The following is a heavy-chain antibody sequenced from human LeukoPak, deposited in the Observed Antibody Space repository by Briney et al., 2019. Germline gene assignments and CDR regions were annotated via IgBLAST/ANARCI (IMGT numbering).Heavy chain of an antibody. Sequence: ASVKVSCKASGYXFTSYGISWVRQAPGQGHEWLGWISAYNGNTNYAQKLQGRVTMTTDTSTSTAYMELRSLRSDDTAVYYCATDLITIFGVVITRYGMDVWGQGTTVTVSS. CDR1: GYXFTSYG. J-gene: IGHJ6*02. CDR3: ATDLITIFGVVITRYGMDV. V-gene: IGHV1-18*01. D-gene: IGHD3-3*01. CDR2: ISAYNGNT.